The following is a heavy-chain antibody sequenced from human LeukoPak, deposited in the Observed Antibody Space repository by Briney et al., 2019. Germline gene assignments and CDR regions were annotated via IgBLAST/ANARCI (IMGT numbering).Heavy chain of an antibody. V-gene: IGHV2-5*02. Sequence: SGPTLLKPTQSLTLTCTFSGFSLSTNGVGVGWIRQPPGRAREWLALIYWDDDKRYSPSLKTRLSITKDTSKNRVVLTMTNMGPVDTATYYCAHGGVTGTKYWGRGTLVTVSS. CDR1: GFSLSTNGVG. CDR3: AHGGVTGTKY. CDR2: IYWDDDK. J-gene: IGHJ4*02. D-gene: IGHD1-20*01.